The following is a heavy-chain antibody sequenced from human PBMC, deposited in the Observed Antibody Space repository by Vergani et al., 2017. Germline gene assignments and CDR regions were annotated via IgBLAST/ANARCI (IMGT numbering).Heavy chain of an antibody. CDR3: AIDLRLLYNRFDP. CDR1: GFTSSYYG. V-gene: IGHV3-30*03. Sequence: QVHLVESGGGVVQPGRSLRLSCVVSGFTSSYYGMHWVRQAPGKGLEWVAVMSYDGTQKYYADSVKGRFTISRDNSKSTMYLQMNSLRDEDTGVYYCAIDLRLLYNRFDPWGQGTLVTVSS. D-gene: IGHD1-14*01. J-gene: IGHJ5*02. CDR2: MSYDGTQK.